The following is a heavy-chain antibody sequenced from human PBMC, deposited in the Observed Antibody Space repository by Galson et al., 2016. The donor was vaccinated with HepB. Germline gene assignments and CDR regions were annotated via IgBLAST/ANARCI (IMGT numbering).Heavy chain of an antibody. D-gene: IGHD3-22*01. J-gene: IGHJ6*02. CDR2: IFYSDST. V-gene: IGHV4-61*01. CDR3: AREGRSGYFGQYSYYGMDV. Sequence: SETLSLTCTVSGVSIYSGSYYWSWIRQPPGKGLEWIGYIFYSDSTNCNPSLESRVTISVDASKNQFSLKLTSVTAADTALYYCAREGRSGYFGQYSYYGMDVWGQGTTVTVSS. CDR1: GVSIYSGSYY.